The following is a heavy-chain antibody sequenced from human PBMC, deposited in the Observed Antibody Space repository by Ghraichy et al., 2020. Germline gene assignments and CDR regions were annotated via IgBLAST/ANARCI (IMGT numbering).Heavy chain of an antibody. V-gene: IGHV4-61*01. CDR2: ISYSGST. D-gene: IGHD3-16*01. J-gene: IGHJ4*02. CDR3: ARGAPGGFAY. CDR1: GGSVSSGNYY. Sequence: ESLNISCTVSGGSVSSGNYYWSWIRQPPGKGLEWIGYISYSGSTNYNPSLKSRVTILVDTSKNQFSLKLNSVTAADTAVYYCARGAPGGFAYRGQGTLVTVSS.